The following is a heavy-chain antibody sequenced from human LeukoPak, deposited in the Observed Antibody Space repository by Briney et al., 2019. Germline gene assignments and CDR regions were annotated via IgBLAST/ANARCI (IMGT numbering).Heavy chain of an antibody. CDR1: GYTVTSYG. Sequence: ASVKVSCQASGYTVTSYGLNWVRQAPGQGLEWMGWISAYSAQTKYAQTLQGRVIVTTDRSTNTAYMELRSLRFDDTAIYYCARDVSTVTTTGDFYYHMDVWGKGTTVNV. J-gene: IGHJ6*03. CDR3: ARDVSTVTTTGDFYYHMDV. D-gene: IGHD4-17*01. CDR2: ISAYSAQT. V-gene: IGHV1-18*01.